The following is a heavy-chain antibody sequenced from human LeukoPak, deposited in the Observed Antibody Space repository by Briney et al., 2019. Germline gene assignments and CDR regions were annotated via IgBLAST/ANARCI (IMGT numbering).Heavy chain of an antibody. CDR2: IWYDGSNK. CDR1: GFTFSSYG. CDR3: ARVRVEYSSSWSDFDY. Sequence: PGGSLRLSCSASGFTFSSYGMHWVRQAPGKGLEWVAVIWYDGSNKYYADSVKGRFTISRDNSKNTLYLQMNSLRAEDTAVYYCARVRVEYSSSWSDFDYWGQGTLVTVSS. D-gene: IGHD6-13*01. V-gene: IGHV3-33*08. J-gene: IGHJ4*02.